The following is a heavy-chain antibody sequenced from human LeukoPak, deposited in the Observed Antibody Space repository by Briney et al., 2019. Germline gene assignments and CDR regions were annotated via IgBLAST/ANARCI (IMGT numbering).Heavy chain of an antibody. J-gene: IGHJ4*02. CDR3: ARSVPDYTRFDF. V-gene: IGHV3-23*05. D-gene: IGHD4-11*01. CDR2: FKTNYNQV. Sequence: GGSLRLPCVASGFTFSDYAMNWVRQAPGKGLEWVSTFKTNYNQVYYAESVRGRFTISTDNSKNTAYLQMNSLRVEDTALYYCARSVPDYTRFDFWDQGALVTVSS. CDR1: GFTFSDYA.